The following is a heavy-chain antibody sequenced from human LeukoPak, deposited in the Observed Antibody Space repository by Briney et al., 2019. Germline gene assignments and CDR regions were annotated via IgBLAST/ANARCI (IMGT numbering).Heavy chain of an antibody. CDR1: GYSFTSYW. J-gene: IGHJ4*02. V-gene: IGHV5-51*01. D-gene: IGHD2-2*02. Sequence: GESLKISCKGSGYSFTSYWIGWVRQMPGKGLEWMGIIYPGDSDTRYSPSFQGQVTISADKSISTAYLQWSSLKASDTAMYYCAGLDSDIAVVPAAIGLYYFDYWGQGTLVTVSS. CDR3: AGLDSDIAVVPAAIGLYYFDY. CDR2: IYPGDSDT.